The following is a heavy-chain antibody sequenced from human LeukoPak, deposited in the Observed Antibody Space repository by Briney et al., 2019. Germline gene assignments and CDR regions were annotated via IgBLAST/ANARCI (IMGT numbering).Heavy chain of an antibody. CDR2: ISYDGSNK. D-gene: IGHD4-11*01. CDR3: AKDGGLLTTRYYFDY. V-gene: IGHV3-30*18. CDR1: GFTFSSYG. Sequence: GRSLRLSCAASGFTFSSYGMHWVRQAPGKGLEWVAVISYDGSNKYYADSVKGRFTISRDKSKNTLYLQMNSLRAEDTAVYYCAKDGGLLTTRYYFDYWGQGTLVTVSS. J-gene: IGHJ4*02.